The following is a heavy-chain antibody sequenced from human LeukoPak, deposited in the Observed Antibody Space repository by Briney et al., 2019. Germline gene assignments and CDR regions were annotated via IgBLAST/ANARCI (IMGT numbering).Heavy chain of an antibody. CDR1: GGSISSNNW. Sequence: SGTLSLTCAVSGGSISSNNWWGWIRQPPGKGLEWIGEIYHSGSPNYNPSLKSRVTISVDKSRNHFSLNLSSVTAADTAVYYCARVNINNWHSCDYWGQGTLVTVSS. CDR3: ARVNINNWHSCDY. V-gene: IGHV4-4*02. J-gene: IGHJ4*02. CDR2: IYHSGSP. D-gene: IGHD1-1*01.